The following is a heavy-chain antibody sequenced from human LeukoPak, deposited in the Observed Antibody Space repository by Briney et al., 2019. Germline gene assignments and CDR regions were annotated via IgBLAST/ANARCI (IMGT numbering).Heavy chain of an antibody. V-gene: IGHV4-39*01. Sequence: SETLSLTCTVSGGSISSSSYYWGWIRQPPGKGLEWIPSIYYSGSTYYNPSLKSLVTISVDTSKNQFSLKLSSVTAADTAVYYCARLSMEYYYGSGSYSSAFDIWGQGTMVTVSS. D-gene: IGHD3-10*01. J-gene: IGHJ3*02. CDR2: IYYSGST. CDR1: GGSISSSSYY. CDR3: ARLSMEYYYGSGSYSSAFDI.